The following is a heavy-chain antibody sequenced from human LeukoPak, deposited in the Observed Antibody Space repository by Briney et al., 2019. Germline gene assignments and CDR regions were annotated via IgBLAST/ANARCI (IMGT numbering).Heavy chain of an antibody. Sequence: ASVNVSCKASGYTFTGYYLHWVRQAPGQGLEWMGWINPNSGGTNYAQKFQGRVTMTRDTSISTAYMELSRLRSDDTAVYYCARIDSSGWEAFDYWGQGTLVTVSS. J-gene: IGHJ4*02. V-gene: IGHV1-2*02. CDR3: ARIDSSGWEAFDY. D-gene: IGHD6-19*01. CDR2: INPNSGGT. CDR1: GYTFTGYY.